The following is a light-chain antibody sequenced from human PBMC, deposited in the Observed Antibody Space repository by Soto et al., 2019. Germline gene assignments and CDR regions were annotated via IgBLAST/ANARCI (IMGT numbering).Light chain of an antibody. V-gene: IGLV2-14*01. CDR3: RSFTISRNTVI. J-gene: IGLJ2*01. CDR1: TREIDGYNY. Sequence: QSLPTKTASVSRSRGRSINISCTGTTREIDGYNYVSWYQYHPGKAPKLMIYDVSNQPSGISNRFSGSKSGNTASLTISGLQAEDEADYYCRSFTISRNTVIFGGGTKVTVL. CDR2: DVS.